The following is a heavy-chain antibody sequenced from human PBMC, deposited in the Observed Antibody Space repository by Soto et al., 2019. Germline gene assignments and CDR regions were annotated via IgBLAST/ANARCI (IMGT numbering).Heavy chain of an antibody. CDR3: AREQYYDSSGYRVPLDY. CDR1: GDSVSSNSAA. J-gene: IGHJ4*02. CDR2: TFYRSKWYN. Sequence: SQTLSLTCTISGDSVSSNSAAWNWIRQSPSRGLEWLGSTFYRSKWYNDYAVSVKSRITINPDTSKNQFSLQLNSVTPEDTAVYYCAREQYYDSSGYRVPLDYWGQGTLVTVSS. V-gene: IGHV6-1*01. D-gene: IGHD3-22*01.